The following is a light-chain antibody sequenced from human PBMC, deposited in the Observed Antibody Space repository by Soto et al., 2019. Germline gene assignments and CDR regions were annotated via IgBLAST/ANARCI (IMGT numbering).Light chain of an antibody. CDR1: SSDVGGYDY. J-gene: IGLJ1*01. CDR3: SSHTSGDTRV. CDR2: EVT. V-gene: IGLV2-14*01. Sequence: QSALTQPASVSGCPGQSIAICCTGASSDVGGYDYVSWYQQHPDKAPKLIIYEVTKRPSGVSNRFSGSKSGNTASLTISGLQPDDEADYYCSSHTSGDTRVFGSGTKVTVL.